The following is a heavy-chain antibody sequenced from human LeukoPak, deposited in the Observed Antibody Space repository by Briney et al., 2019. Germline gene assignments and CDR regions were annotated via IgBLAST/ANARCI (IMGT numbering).Heavy chain of an antibody. CDR3: ARDVSSSGSYFDY. CDR1: GGSISRYY. D-gene: IGHD6-19*01. V-gene: IGHV4-59*01. CDR2: IYYSGTT. J-gene: IGHJ4*02. Sequence: SETLSLTCTVSGGSISRYYWSWIRRSPGKGLEWIGYIYYSGTTNYNPSLKSRVTISLDTSKNQFSLKLSSVTAADTAVYYCARDVSSSGSYFDYWGQGTLVTVSS.